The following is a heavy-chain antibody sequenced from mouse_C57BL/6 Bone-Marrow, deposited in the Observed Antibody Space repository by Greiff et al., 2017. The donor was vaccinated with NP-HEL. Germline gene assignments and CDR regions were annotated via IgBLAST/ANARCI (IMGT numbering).Heavy chain of an antibody. V-gene: IGHV1-42*01. J-gene: IGHJ4*01. CDR2: INPRTGGT. Sequence: VQLQQSGPELVKPGASVKISCKASGYSFTGYYMNWVKQSPEKSLEWIGEINPRTGGTTYNQKFKAKATLTVDKSSRTAYMQLKSLTSEDSAVDYCARWGDDWGQGTSVTVSS. CDR1: GYSFTGYY. CDR3: ARWGDD.